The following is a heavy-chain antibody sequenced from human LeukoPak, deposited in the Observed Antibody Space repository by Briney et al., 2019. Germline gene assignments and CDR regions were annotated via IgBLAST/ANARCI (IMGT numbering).Heavy chain of an antibody. CDR3: AGDFWSGYRYYYYYMDV. CDR2: INPNSGGT. Sequence: ASVKVSCKASGYTFTGYYMHWVRQAPGQGLEWMGWINPNSGGTNYAQKFQGRVTMTRDTSISTAYMELSSLRSEDTAVYYCAGDFWSGYRYYYYYMDVWGKGTTVTVSS. D-gene: IGHD3-3*01. V-gene: IGHV1-2*02. CDR1: GYTFTGYY. J-gene: IGHJ6*03.